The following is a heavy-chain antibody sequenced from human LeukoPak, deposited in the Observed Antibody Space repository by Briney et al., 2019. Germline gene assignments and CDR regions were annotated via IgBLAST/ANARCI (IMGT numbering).Heavy chain of an antibody. Sequence: KPSETLSLTCTVSSGSFRTYYWSWIRQPPGKGLEWIGYIFYNEGTSYNPSLKSRVTISVDTSNNQLSLKVNSVTAADTAMYYCVKSNSRYQPWTLDIWGRGTMVTVSS. D-gene: IGHD2-2*01. CDR1: SGSFRTYY. J-gene: IGHJ3*02. V-gene: IGHV4-59*01. CDR3: VKSNSRYQPWTLDI. CDR2: IFYNEGT.